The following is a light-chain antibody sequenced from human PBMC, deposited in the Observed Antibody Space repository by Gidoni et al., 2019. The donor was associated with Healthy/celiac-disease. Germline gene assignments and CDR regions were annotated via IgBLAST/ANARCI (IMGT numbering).Light chain of an antibody. CDR1: QSISSY. CDR2: AAS. V-gene: IGKV1-39*01. J-gene: IGKJ4*01. Sequence: SQMTQSPSSLSASVGDRVTITCRASQSISSYLNWYQQKPGKAPKLMIYAASSLQSGVPSRFSGSGSGKDFTLTISSLQHEDFATYYCQQSYSTPTFGGGTKVEIK. CDR3: QQSYSTPT.